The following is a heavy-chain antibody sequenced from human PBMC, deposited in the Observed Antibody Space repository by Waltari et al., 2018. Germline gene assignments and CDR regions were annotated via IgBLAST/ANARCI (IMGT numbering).Heavy chain of an antibody. Sequence: QVQLVQSGAEVKKPGASVKVSCKASGYTFTSYDIHWVRQATGQGLEWMGCMNPDSGKTGNAQKFQSRGTMTRNTSISTSYMELSRLRSEDTAVYYCARGQWQWLGWGRRDYYGMDVWGQGTTVTVSS. D-gene: IGHD6-19*01. CDR1: GYTFTSYD. CDR3: ARGQWQWLGWGRRDYYGMDV. J-gene: IGHJ6*02. CDR2: MNPDSGKT. V-gene: IGHV1-8*01.